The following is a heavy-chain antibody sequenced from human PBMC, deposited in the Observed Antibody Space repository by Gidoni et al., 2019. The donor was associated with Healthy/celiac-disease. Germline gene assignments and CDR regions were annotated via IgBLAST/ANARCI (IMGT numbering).Heavy chain of an antibody. CDR3: ARSADRGQGDYYFDY. CDR2: IYYSVST. CDR1: GGSISSGGYY. J-gene: IGHJ4*02. Sequence: QVQLQESGPGLVKPSQTLSLTCTVSGGSISSGGYYWSWIRQHPGKGLEWIGYIYYSVSTYYNPSLKSRVTISVDTSKNQFSLKLSSVTAADTAVYYCARSADRGQGDYYFDYWGQGTLVTVSS. V-gene: IGHV4-31*03. D-gene: IGHD3-16*01.